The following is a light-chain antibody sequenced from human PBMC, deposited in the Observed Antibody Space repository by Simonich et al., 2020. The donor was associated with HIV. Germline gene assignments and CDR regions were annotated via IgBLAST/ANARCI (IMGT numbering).Light chain of an antibody. CDR1: SSDVGKYNL. Sequence: QSALTQPVSVSGSPGQSITISCTGTSSDVGKYNLVSWYQKHPGKAPKVLIYEGNKRPSGVSNRFSGSSSGNTASLTISGLQAEDEADYYCCSYAGSSTFWVFGGGTKLTVL. V-gene: IGLV2-23*01. CDR2: EGN. CDR3: CSYAGSSTFWV. J-gene: IGLJ3*02.